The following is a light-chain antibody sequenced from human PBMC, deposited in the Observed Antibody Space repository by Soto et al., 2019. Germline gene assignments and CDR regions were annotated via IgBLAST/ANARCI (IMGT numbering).Light chain of an antibody. CDR3: AAWDDSLNGYV. J-gene: IGLJ1*01. CDR1: SSNIGSNI. V-gene: IGLV1-44*01. Sequence: QSVLTQPPSASGTPGQRGTISCSGSSSNIGSNIVNWYQQLPGTAPKLVIYTNNQRPSGVPDRFSGSKSGTSASLAISGLQSEDEADYYCAAWDDSLNGYVFGTGTKLTVL. CDR2: TNN.